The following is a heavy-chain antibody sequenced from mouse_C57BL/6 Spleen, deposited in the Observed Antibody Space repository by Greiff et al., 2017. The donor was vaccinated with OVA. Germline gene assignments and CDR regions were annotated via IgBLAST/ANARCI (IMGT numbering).Heavy chain of an antibody. CDR2: IDPETGGT. CDR1: GYTFTDYE. Sequence: VKLQESGAELVRPGASVTLSCKASGYTFTDYEMHWVKQTPVHGLEWIGAIDPETGGTAYNQKFKGKAILTADKSSSTAYMELRSLTSEDSAVYYCTRSDYGSSYRFAYWGQGTLVTVSA. V-gene: IGHV1-15*01. CDR3: TRSDYGSSYRFAY. D-gene: IGHD1-1*01. J-gene: IGHJ3*01.